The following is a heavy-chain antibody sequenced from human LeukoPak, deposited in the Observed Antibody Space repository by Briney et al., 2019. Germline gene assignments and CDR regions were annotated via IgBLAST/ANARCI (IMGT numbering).Heavy chain of an antibody. CDR3: AKWIWGGAIAARPGYFDY. V-gene: IGHV3-23*01. D-gene: IGHD6-6*01. J-gene: IGHJ4*02. CDR1: GFTFSSYA. Sequence: GGSLRLPCAASGFTFSSYAMSWVRQAPGKGLEWVSAIGGSGGNTYYADSVKGRFTISRDNSRNTLYLQMNSLRAADTAVYYCAKWIWGGAIAARPGYFDYWGQGTLVTVSS. CDR2: IGGSGGNT.